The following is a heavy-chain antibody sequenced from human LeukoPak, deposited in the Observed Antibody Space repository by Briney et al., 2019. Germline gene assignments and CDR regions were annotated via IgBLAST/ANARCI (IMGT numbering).Heavy chain of an antibody. Sequence: PSETLSLTCTVSSGSISGSDYYWCWIRQPPGKGLEWIGSINYNGNTYYDSSLKSRVTISVDTSKNHFSLKLSSVTAADTAVYYCARHDATIAAAANDAFDIWGQGTMVTVSS. V-gene: IGHV4-39*01. CDR2: INYNGNT. CDR3: ARHDATIAAAANDAFDI. J-gene: IGHJ3*02. CDR1: SGSISGSDYY. D-gene: IGHD6-13*01.